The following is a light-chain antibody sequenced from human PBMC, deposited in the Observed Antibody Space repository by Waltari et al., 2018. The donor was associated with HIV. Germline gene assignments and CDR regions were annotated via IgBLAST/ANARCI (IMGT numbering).Light chain of an antibody. CDR1: RIACVPYNL. CDR2: RVK. CDR3: SSYTTSNTYV. J-gene: IGLJ1*01. Sequence: QSALAQPASVSGSPGQSITFSCPGTRIACVPYNLVSWYQKHPDKAPKVIIYRVKSRPSGVSDRFSGSKSGNTASLTISGLQAEDEADYYCSSYTTSNTYVFGRGTTVSVL. V-gene: IGLV2-14*01.